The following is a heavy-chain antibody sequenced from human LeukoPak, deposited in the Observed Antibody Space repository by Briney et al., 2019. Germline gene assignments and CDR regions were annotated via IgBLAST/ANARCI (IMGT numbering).Heavy chain of an antibody. CDR1: GFTFSTYT. V-gene: IGHV3-23*01. CDR2: SIGSGGSA. J-gene: IGHJ4*02. CDR3: ARRDPFDY. Sequence: GGSLRLSCVASGFTFSTYTMNWIRQAPGKGLEWVSGSIGSGGSAFYADSVKGRFTISRDNAANSLYLQMNNLRDEDTAVYYCARRDPFDYWGQGTMVTVSS.